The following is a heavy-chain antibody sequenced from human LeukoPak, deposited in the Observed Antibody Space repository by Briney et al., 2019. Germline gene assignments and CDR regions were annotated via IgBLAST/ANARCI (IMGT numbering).Heavy chain of an antibody. D-gene: IGHD3-16*01. CDR2: IYSGGTT. CDR1: GFTVSSNY. V-gene: IGHV3-53*01. Sequence: PGGSLRLSCTASGFTVSSNYMSWVRQAPGKGLEWVSAIYSGGTTKYAYSVKGRFTISRDNSKNTLYLRMNSLRVEDTAVYYCARDRVGDGVNYFDYWGQGTLVTVSS. J-gene: IGHJ4*02. CDR3: ARDRVGDGVNYFDY.